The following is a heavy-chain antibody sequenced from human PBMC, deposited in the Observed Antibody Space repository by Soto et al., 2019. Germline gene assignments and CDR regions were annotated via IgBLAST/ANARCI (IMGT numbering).Heavy chain of an antibody. CDR1: GDTFSTYT. CDR3: AREGIVLVPTTVKADYYYYAMDV. D-gene: IGHD2-2*01. Sequence: QVQLVQSGAEVKKPGSSVKVSCKASGDTFSTYTITWMRQAPGQGLEWMGGIIPRSPTSNYAQKFQGRITTTADESKSTAYMERSSLKYKDTADYYCAREGIVLVPTTVKADYYYYAMDVWGQGTTVTVSS. J-gene: IGHJ6*02. CDR2: IIPRSPTS. V-gene: IGHV1-69*12.